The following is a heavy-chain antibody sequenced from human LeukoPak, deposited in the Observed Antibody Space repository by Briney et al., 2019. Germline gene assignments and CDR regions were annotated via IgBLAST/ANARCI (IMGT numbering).Heavy chain of an antibody. D-gene: IGHD6-13*01. Sequence: GASVTVSCKASGYTFTSYGISWVRQAPGQGLEWMGWISAYNGNTNYAQKLQGRVTMTTDTSTSTAYMELRSLRSDDTAVYYCARDPTAGHYYGMDVWGQGTTVTVSS. CDR1: GYTFTSYG. CDR3: ARDPTAGHYYGMDV. J-gene: IGHJ6*02. V-gene: IGHV1-18*01. CDR2: ISAYNGNT.